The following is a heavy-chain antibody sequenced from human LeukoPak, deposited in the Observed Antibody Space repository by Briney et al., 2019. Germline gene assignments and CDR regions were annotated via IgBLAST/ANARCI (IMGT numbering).Heavy chain of an antibody. Sequence: PGGSLRLSCAASGFTVSRNYMSWVRQAPGKGLEWVSLTYSDGSTSYTESVKGRFTFSRDNSKNTLSLQLNSLRAEDTAVYDCARDGGSSTKEPTGGYYYYGMDVWGQGNTVTVFS. CDR1: GFTVSRNY. V-gene: IGHV3-53*01. J-gene: IGHJ6*02. CDR3: ARDGGSSTKEPTGGYYYYGMDV. D-gene: IGHD1-1*01. CDR2: TYSDGST.